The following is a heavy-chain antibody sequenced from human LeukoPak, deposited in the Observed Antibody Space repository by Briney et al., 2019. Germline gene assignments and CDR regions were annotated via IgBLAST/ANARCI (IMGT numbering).Heavy chain of an antibody. J-gene: IGHJ3*02. D-gene: IGHD5-18*01. CDR3: ARDPRGYNQAFDI. CDR1: GFTFSTYS. Sequence: PGGSLRLSCAASGFTFSTYSVNWVRQAPGKGLEWVSYISGSSSTIYYADSVNGRFTISRDNAKNSLYLQMNSLRDEVTAVYYCARDPRGYNQAFDIWGQGTTVTVSS. CDR2: ISGSSSTI. V-gene: IGHV3-48*02.